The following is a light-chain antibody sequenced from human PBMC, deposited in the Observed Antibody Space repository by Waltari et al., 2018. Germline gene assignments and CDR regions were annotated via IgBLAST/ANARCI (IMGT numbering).Light chain of an antibody. CDR3: QQYDNLPPLT. CDR1: QDISNY. J-gene: IGKJ4*01. Sequence: DIQMTQSPSSLSASVGDRVTITGQASQDISNYLNWYQQKPGKAPKLLIYDASNLETGVPSRFSESGSGTYFTFTISSLQPEDIATYYCQQYDNLPPLTFGGGTKVEIK. V-gene: IGKV1-33*01. CDR2: DAS.